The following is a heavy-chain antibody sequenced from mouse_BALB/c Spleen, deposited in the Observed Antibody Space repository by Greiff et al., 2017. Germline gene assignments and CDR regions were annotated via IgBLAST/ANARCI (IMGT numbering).Heavy chain of an antibody. CDR1: GFNIKDTY. CDR3: ARMDWYFDV. J-gene: IGHJ1*01. CDR2: IDPANGNT. V-gene: IGHV14-3*02. Sequence: DVQLQESGAELVKPGASVKLSCTASGFNIKDTYMHWVKQRPEQGLEWIGRIDPANGNTKYDPKFQGKATITADTSSNTAYLQLSSLTSEDTAVYYCARMDWYFDVWGAGTTVTVSS.